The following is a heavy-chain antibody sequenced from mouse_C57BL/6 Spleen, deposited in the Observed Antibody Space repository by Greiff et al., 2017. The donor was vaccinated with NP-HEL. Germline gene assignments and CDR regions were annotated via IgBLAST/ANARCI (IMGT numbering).Heavy chain of an antibody. Sequence: EVMLVESGEGLVKPGGSLKLSCAASGFTFSSYAMSWVRQTPEKRLEWVAYISSGGDYIYYADTVKGRFTISRDNARNTLYLQMSSLKSEDTAMYYCTRDHYYGSSPGDYWGQGTSVTVSS. CDR3: TRDHYYGSSPGDY. J-gene: IGHJ4*01. CDR1: GFTFSSYA. CDR2: ISSGGDYI. D-gene: IGHD1-1*01. V-gene: IGHV5-9-1*02.